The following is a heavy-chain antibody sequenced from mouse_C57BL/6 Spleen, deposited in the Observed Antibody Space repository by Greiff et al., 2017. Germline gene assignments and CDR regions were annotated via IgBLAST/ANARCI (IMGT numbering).Heavy chain of an antibody. D-gene: IGHD4-1*01. Sequence: EVQLQESGGGLVKPGGSLKLSCAASGFTFSDYGMHWVRQAPEKGLEWVAYISSSGSTIYYADTVKGNSTISRDNAKNTLFLQLTSLRSEDTAMYYCARTGTSDYAMDYWGQGTSVTVSS. V-gene: IGHV5-17*01. CDR2: ISSSGSTI. CDR3: ARTGTSDYAMDY. CDR1: GFTFSDYG. J-gene: IGHJ4*01.